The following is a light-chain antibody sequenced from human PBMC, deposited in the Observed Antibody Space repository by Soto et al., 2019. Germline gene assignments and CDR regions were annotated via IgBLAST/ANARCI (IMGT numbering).Light chain of an antibody. J-gene: IGLJ1*01. CDR3: ILYAGRSNV. Sequence: QSVLTQPHSASGSPGQSVAISCTGTSSDVGGYNYVSWYQQHAGKAPKLLLYEVNKRPSGVPDRFSGSMSGNAASLTLSGLQCEDEADFYCILYAGRSNVFGTGTKLTVL. CDR1: SSDVGGYNY. V-gene: IGLV2-8*01. CDR2: EVN.